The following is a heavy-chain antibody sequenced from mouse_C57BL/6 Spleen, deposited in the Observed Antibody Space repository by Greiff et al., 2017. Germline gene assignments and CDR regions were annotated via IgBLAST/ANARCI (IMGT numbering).Heavy chain of an antibody. V-gene: IGHV10-1*01. J-gene: IGHJ2*01. CDR2: IRSKSNNYAT. D-gene: IGHD2-1*01. Sequence: EVQRVESGGGLVQPKGSLKLSCAASGFSFNTYAMNWVRQASGKGLEGVARIRSKSNNYATYYADSVKDRFTISRDDSESMLYLQMHNLKAEDAAVYYCVRQGYYGNYDYWGQGTPLTVSS. CDR1: GFSFNTYA. CDR3: VRQGYYGNYDY.